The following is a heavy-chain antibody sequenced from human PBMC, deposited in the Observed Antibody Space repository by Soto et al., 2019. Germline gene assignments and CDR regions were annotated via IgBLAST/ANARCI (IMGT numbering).Heavy chain of an antibody. V-gene: IGHV1-46*01. D-gene: IGHD1-26*01. CDR3: ARMSGDPPAYYYGMDV. CDR2: INPSGGST. J-gene: IGHJ6*02. CDR1: GYTFTSYY. Sequence: ASVKVSCKASGYTFTSYYMHWVRQAPGQGLEWMGIINPSGGSTSYAQKFQGRVTMTRDTSTSTVYMELSSLRSEDTAVYYCARMSGDPPAYYYGMDVWGQGTTVTVSS.